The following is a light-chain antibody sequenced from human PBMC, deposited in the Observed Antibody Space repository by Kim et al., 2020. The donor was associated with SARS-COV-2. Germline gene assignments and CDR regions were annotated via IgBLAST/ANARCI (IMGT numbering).Light chain of an antibody. CDR1: QGISNY. Sequence: DIQMTQSPSSLSASVGDGVTITCRASQGISNYLAWYQQKPGRVPRVLIYSASTLLSGVPSRFSGSRSGTDFTLTISSLQPEDVATYYCQKYDSAPWTFGQGTKVEIK. CDR2: SAS. V-gene: IGKV1-27*01. J-gene: IGKJ1*01. CDR3: QKYDSAPWT.